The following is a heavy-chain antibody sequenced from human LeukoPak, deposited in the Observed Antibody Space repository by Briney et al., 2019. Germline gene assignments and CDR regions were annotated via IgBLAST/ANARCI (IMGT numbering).Heavy chain of an antibody. D-gene: IGHD6-13*01. CDR3: ARVGSSSVFDY. J-gene: IGHJ4*02. CDR2: ITPDGRTT. Sequence: GGSLRLSCAASGFTFSSYWMHWVRQTPEKGLVWVSRITPDGRTTNYADSVKGRFTISRDNSKNTLYLQMNSLRAEDTAVYYCARVGSSSVFDYWGQGTLVTVSS. V-gene: IGHV3-74*01. CDR1: GFTFSSYW.